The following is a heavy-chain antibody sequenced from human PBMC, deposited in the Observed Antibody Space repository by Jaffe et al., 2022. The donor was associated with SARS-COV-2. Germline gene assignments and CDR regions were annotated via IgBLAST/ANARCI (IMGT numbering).Heavy chain of an antibody. D-gene: IGHD5-18*01. CDR2: ISGSGGST. CDR1: GFTFSSYA. CDR3: AKDIVDTAMVTWTDAFDI. J-gene: IGHJ3*02. V-gene: IGHV3-23*01. Sequence: EVQLLESGGGLVQPGGSLRLSCAASGFTFSSYAMSWVRQAPGKGLEWVSAISGSGGSTYYADSVKGRFTISRDNSKNTLYLQMNSLRAEDTAVYYCAKDIVDTAMVTWTDAFDIWGQGTMVTVSS.